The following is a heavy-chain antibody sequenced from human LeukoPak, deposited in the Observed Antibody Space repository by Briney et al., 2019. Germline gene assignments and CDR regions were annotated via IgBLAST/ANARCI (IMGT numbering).Heavy chain of an antibody. CDR3: ARGPQFSGPGWFDP. Sequence: PGGSLRLSCAASGFTFSGYVMTWVRQAPGKGLECVSSITFSSSHIYYADSVKGRFTISRDNTKDSLYLQMNSLRAKDTAIYYCARGPQFSGPGWFDPWGQGTLVTVSS. V-gene: IGHV3-21*01. J-gene: IGHJ5*02. D-gene: IGHD3-10*01. CDR1: GFTFSGYV. CDR2: ITFSSSHI.